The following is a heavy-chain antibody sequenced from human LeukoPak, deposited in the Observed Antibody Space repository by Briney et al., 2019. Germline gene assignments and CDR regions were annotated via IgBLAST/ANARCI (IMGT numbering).Heavy chain of an antibody. CDR2: VSAYNGNT. CDR3: ARDHYDFWSGYFRIGDY. V-gene: IGHV1-18*01. Sequence: ASVKVSCKASGYTFTSYGISWVRQAPGQGLEWMGWVSAYNGNTNYAQKLQGRVTMTTDTSTSTAYMELRSLRSDDTAVYYCARDHYDFWSGYFRIGDYWGQGTLVTVSS. J-gene: IGHJ4*02. D-gene: IGHD3-3*01. CDR1: GYTFTSYG.